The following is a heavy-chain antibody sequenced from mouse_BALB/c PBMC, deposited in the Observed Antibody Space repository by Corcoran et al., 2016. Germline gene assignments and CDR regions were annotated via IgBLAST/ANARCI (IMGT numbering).Heavy chain of an antibody. J-gene: IGHJ2*01. V-gene: IGHV1S34*01. Sequence: LVKTGASLKISCRAAGYSFTGYYMPWVKQSHGKTLEWIGYISCYNGATSYNQMFKGKATFTVDTSSSTAYMQFNSLTSEDSAVYYCARGDRVTTRYYFDYWGQGTTLTVS. D-gene: IGHD2-2*01. CDR3: ARGDRVTTRYYFDY. CDR2: ISCYNGAT. CDR1: GYSFTGYY.